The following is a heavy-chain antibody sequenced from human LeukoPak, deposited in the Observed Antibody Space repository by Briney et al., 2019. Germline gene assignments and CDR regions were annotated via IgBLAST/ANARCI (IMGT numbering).Heavy chain of an antibody. CDR1: GYTLTELS. CDR3: ATIGYSSSWYGPGGFDY. Sequence: GASVKVSCKVSGYTLTELSMHWVRQAPGKGLEWMGGFDPEDGETIYAQKFQGRVTMTEDTSTDTAYMELSSLRSEDTAVYYCATIGYSSSWYGPGGFDYWGQGTLVTVSS. J-gene: IGHJ4*02. CDR2: FDPEDGET. V-gene: IGHV1-24*01. D-gene: IGHD6-13*01.